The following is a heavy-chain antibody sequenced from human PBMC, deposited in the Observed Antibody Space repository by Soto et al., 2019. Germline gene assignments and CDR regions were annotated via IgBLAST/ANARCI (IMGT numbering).Heavy chain of an antibody. CDR2: IWNDGNTQ. D-gene: IGHD3-10*01. Sequence: QVQLVDSGGGVVQPGKSLRLSCVACGFSFSTYAMDWVRQAPGKGLEWVAVIWNDGNTQYYADSVKGRFAISRDNSGNTMYLQMNSLRADDTAMYYCARGGKGSGSFSLDYWGQGTLVIVSS. CDR3: ARGGKGSGSFSLDY. CDR1: GFSFSTYA. V-gene: IGHV3-33*01. J-gene: IGHJ4*02.